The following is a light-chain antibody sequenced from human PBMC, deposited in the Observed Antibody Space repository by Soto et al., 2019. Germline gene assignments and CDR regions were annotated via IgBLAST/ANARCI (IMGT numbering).Light chain of an antibody. J-gene: IGKJ1*01. V-gene: IGKV1-12*02. Sequence: IQMTQSPSSVSASVGDTVTITCRASQDVSSWLAWYQQKPGKAPKLLIYATSNLQSGVPSRFSGSGTGTDFTLTINSLQPEDFVTYYCQQADSFSWTFGQGTKVEI. CDR3: QQADSFSWT. CDR2: ATS. CDR1: QDVSSW.